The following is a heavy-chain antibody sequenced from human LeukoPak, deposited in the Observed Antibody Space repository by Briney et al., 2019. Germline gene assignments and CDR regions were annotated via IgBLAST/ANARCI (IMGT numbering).Heavy chain of an antibody. V-gene: IGHV3-21*01. D-gene: IGHD5-18*01. CDR3: ARVGNSYGYVDY. CDR1: GFTFSTYS. J-gene: IGHJ4*02. Sequence: SGGSLRLSCAASGFTFSTYSMDWVRQAPGKGLEWVSSISSSSSEKDYADSVKGRFTISRDNARNSLYLQMNSLRAEDTAVYYCARVGNSYGYVDYWGQGTLVTVSS. CDR2: ISSSSSEK.